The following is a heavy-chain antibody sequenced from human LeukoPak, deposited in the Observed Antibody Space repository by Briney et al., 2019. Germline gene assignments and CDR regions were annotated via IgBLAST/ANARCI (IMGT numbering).Heavy chain of an antibody. J-gene: IGHJ4*02. CDR3: EKLSGSYTGPFDY. CDR1: GFTFSSYG. Sequence: GGSLRLSCAASGFTFSSYGMHWVRQAPGKGLEWVAVISYDGSNKYYADSVKGRFTISRDNSKNTLYLQMNSLRAEDTAVYYCEKLSGSYTGPFDYWGQGTLVTVSS. D-gene: IGHD1-26*01. CDR2: ISYDGSNK. V-gene: IGHV3-30*18.